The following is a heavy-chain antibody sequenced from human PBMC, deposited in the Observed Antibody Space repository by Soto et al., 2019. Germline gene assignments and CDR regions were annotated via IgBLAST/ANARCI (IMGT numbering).Heavy chain of an antibody. CDR2: ISYDGSNK. J-gene: IGHJ4*02. D-gene: IGHD6-13*01. CDR3: ASQPGYSSSWRIDY. V-gene: IGHV3-30*03. CDR1: GFTFSSYG. Sequence: GGSLRLSCVASGFTFSSYGMHWVRQAPGKGLEWVAVISYDGSNKYYADSVKGRFTISRDNSKNTLYLQMNSLRAEDTAVYYCASQPGYSSSWRIDYWGQGTLVTVSS.